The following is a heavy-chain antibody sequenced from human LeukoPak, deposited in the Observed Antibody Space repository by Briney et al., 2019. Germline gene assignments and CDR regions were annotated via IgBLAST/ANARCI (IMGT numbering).Heavy chain of an antibody. D-gene: IGHD4-17*01. CDR3: ASGDGDYVFRLSSFDY. J-gene: IGHJ4*02. CDR2: IYYSRST. V-gene: IGHV4-59*01. CDR1: GGSISSYY. Sequence: SETLSLTCTVSGGSISSYYWSWIRQPPGKGLEWIGYIYYSRSTNYNPSLKSRVTISLDTSKNQFSLKLSSVTAADTAVYYCASGDGDYVFRLSSFDYWGQGTLVTVSS.